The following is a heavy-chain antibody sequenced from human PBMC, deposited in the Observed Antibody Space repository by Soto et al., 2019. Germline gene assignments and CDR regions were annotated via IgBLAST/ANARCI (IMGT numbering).Heavy chain of an antibody. CDR2: ISYDGSNK. J-gene: IGHJ4*02. Sequence: GGSLRLSCAASGFTFSSYGMHWVRQAPGKGLEWVAVISYDGSNKYYADSVKGRFTISRDNSKNTLYLQMNSLRAEDTAVYYCAKDPVNDIVLMVYANYFDYWGQGTLVTVSS. V-gene: IGHV3-30*18. CDR1: GFTFSSYG. D-gene: IGHD2-8*01. CDR3: AKDPVNDIVLMVYANYFDY.